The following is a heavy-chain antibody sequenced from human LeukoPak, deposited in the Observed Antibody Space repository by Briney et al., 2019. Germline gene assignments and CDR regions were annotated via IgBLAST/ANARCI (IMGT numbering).Heavy chain of an antibody. J-gene: IGHJ5*02. V-gene: IGHV4-31*03. CDR3: ARHGRTGYLLENWFGP. D-gene: IGHD3-9*01. CDR1: GGSISGAYYY. Sequence: SETLSLTCTVSGGSISGAYYYWSWIRQHPGRGLEWIGYISYNGTTYSSPSLKSRITISVDASKSQFSLKLSSVTAADTAVYYCARHGRTGYLLENWFGPWGQGTLVTVSS. CDR2: ISYNGTT.